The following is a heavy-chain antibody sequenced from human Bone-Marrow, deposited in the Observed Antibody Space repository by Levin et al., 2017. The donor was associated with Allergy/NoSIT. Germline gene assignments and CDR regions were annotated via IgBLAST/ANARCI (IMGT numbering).Heavy chain of an antibody. CDR3: VRDLYGRDDH. J-gene: IGHJ4*02. CDR2: IKGDGSTT. CDR1: GFTFSSFW. Sequence: GESLKISCVASGFTFSSFWMHWVRQAPGKGLVWLSHIKGDGSTTTYVDSVKGRFTISRDNAKNTLYLQMNSLSAEDTAVYYCVRDLYGRDDHWGQGTLVTVSS. V-gene: IGHV3-74*03. D-gene: IGHD2-2*02.